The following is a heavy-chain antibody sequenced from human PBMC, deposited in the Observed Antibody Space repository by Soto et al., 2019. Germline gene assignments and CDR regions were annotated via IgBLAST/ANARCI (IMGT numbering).Heavy chain of an antibody. CDR1: GGSISSGGYS. CDR2: IYYSGST. D-gene: IGHD2-2*01. V-gene: IGHV4-30-2*05. J-gene: IGHJ5*02. Sequence: PSETLSLTCAVSGGSISSGGYSWSWIRQPPGKGLEWIGYIYYSGSTYYNPSLKSRVTISVDTSKNQFSLKLSSVTAADTAVYYCARGPEPHCISTSRYGGAGFWFDPWGQGTLVTVSS. CDR3: ARGPEPHCISTSRYGGAGFWFDP.